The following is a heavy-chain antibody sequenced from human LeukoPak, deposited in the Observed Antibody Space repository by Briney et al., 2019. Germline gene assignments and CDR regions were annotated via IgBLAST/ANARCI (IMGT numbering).Heavy chain of an antibody. V-gene: IGHV4-59*12. CDR2: IYHSGST. D-gene: IGHD2-2*01. Sequence: SETLSLTCTVSDGSLSPYYWSWIRQPPGKGLEWLAYIYHSGSTSYNPSLKSRVTISLDASKNQISLKLSSVTAADTAVYYCARDVLYCSSTSCYGRGAFDIWGQGTMVTVSS. CDR1: DGSLSPYY. J-gene: IGHJ3*02. CDR3: ARDVLYCSSTSCYGRGAFDI.